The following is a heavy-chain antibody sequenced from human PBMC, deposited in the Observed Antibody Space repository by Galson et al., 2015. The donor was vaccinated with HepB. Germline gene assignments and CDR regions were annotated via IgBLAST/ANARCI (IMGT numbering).Heavy chain of an antibody. V-gene: IGHV1-24*01. CDR2: FDPEDGET. D-gene: IGHD6-19*01. CDR3: ATDGPGPAGWLVHRVNWFDP. J-gene: IGHJ5*02. Sequence: SVKVSCKVSGYTLTELSMHWVRQAPGKGLEWMGGFDPEDGETIYAQKFQGRVTMTEDTSTDTAYMELSSLRSEDTAVYYCATDGPGPAGWLVHRVNWFDPWGQGTLVTVSS. CDR1: GYTLTELS.